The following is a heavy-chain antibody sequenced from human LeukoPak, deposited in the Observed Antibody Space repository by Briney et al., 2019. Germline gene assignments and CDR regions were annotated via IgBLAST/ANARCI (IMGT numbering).Heavy chain of an antibody. CDR1: GGSIRSYY. J-gene: IGHJ4*02. CDR2: IYTSGST. D-gene: IGHD3-10*01. Sequence: SETLSLTCTVAGGSIRSYYWSWIRQPAGKGLEWIGRIYTSGSTNYNPSLESRVTMSVDTSKNQFSLRLSSVTAADTAVYYCARDPGYYGSGSRGAFDYWGQGTLVTVSS. V-gene: IGHV4-4*07. CDR3: ARDPGYYGSGSRGAFDY.